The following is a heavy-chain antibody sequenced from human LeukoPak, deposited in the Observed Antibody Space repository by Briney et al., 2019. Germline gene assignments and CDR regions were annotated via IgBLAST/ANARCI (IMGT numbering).Heavy chain of an antibody. CDR1: GYTFTGYY. D-gene: IGHD6-13*01. V-gene: IGHV1-2*02. Sequence: GASVKVSCKASGYTFTGYYMHWVRLAPGQGLEWMGWINPNSGGTNYAQKFQGRVTMTRDTSISTAYMELSRLRSDDTAVYFCARSTAVAASGIWFDPWGQGTLVTVSS. CDR2: INPNSGGT. J-gene: IGHJ5*02. CDR3: ARSTAVAASGIWFDP.